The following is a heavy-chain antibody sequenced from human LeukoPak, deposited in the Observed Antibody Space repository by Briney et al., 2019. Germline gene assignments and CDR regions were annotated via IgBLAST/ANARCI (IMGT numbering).Heavy chain of an antibody. CDR3: ARGKDVLLWFGELRPGYFQH. CDR2: INHSGST. D-gene: IGHD3-10*01. Sequence: SETLSLTCAVYGGSFSGYYWSWIRQPPGKGLEWIGEINHSGSTNYNPSLKSRVTISVDTSKNQFSLKLSSVTAADTAVYYCARGKDVLLWFGELRPGYFQHWGQSTLVAVSS. V-gene: IGHV4-34*01. CDR1: GGSFSGYY. J-gene: IGHJ1*01.